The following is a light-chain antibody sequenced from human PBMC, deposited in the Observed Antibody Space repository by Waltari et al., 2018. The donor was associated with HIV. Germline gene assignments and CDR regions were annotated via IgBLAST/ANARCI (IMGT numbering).Light chain of an antibody. V-gene: IGKV4-1*01. CDR2: WAS. J-gene: IGKJ1*01. CDR3: QQYFSTPPT. Sequence: DIVLTHSPDSLAVLLGERAPGNCRTTHSILYNSNNNSYLSWYQQKPGQPPKLLIYWASTRASGTPDRFTGSGSGTDFALTISSLQAEDAAVYYCQQYFSTPPTFGQGTKVEIK. CDR1: HSILYNSNNNSY.